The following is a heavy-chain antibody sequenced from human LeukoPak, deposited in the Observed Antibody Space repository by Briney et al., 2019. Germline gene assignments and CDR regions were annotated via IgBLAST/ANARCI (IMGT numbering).Heavy chain of an antibody. J-gene: IGHJ4*02. CDR3: ARDSIQQQLVLEDRGYPYYFEH. V-gene: IGHV3-30*03. CDR2: ISYDGSNK. CDR1: GFTFSSYG. Sequence: HPGGSLRLSCAASGFTFSSYGMHWVRQAPGKGLEWVAVISYDGSNKYYADSVKGRFTISGDNAKNSLYLQMNSLRAEDTAVYYCARDSIQQQLVLEDRGYPYYFEHWGQGTLVTVSS. D-gene: IGHD6-13*01.